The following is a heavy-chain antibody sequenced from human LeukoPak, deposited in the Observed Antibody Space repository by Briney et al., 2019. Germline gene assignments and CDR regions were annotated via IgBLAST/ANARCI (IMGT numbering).Heavy chain of an antibody. Sequence: GGSLRLSCAASGFTFSSHSMNWVRQAPGKGLEWVSAISGSGGSTYYADSVKGRFTISRDNSKNTLYLQMHSLKAEDTAVYYCAKEVPATDYYDSSGYGLLYYWGQGTLVTVSS. J-gene: IGHJ4*02. CDR1: GFTFSSHS. CDR2: ISGSGGST. CDR3: AKEVPATDYYDSSGYGLLYY. D-gene: IGHD3-22*01. V-gene: IGHV3-23*01.